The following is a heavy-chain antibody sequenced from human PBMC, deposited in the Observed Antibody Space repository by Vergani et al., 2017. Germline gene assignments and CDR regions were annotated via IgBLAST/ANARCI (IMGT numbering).Heavy chain of an antibody. J-gene: IGHJ6*02. Sequence: QVQLVQSGAEVKKPGSSVKVSCKASGGTFSSYTISWVRQAPGQGLEWMGRIIPILGIANYAQKFQGRVTITADKSTSTAYMELSSLRSEDTAVYYCARKKLDCGCDCYDGSAYYGMDVWGQGTTVTVSS. CDR2: IIPILGIA. D-gene: IGHD2-21*02. V-gene: IGHV1-69*02. CDR1: GGTFSSYT. CDR3: ARKKLDCGCDCYDGSAYYGMDV.